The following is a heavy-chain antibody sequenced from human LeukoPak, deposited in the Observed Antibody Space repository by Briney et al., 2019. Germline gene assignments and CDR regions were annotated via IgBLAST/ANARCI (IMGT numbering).Heavy chain of an antibody. CDR3: ARDLLGGWYRWGNWFDP. J-gene: IGHJ5*02. CDR2: IWYDGSNK. D-gene: IGHD6-19*01. V-gene: IGHV3-33*01. Sequence: GGSLRLSCAASGFTFSSYGMHWVRQAPGNRLEWVAVIWYDGSNKYYADSVKGRFTISRDNSKNTLYLQMNSLRAEDTAVYYCARDLLGGWYRWGNWFDPWGQGTLVTVSS. CDR1: GFTFSSYG.